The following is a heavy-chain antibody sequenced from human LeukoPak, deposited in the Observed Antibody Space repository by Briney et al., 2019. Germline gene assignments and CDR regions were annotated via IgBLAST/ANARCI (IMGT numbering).Heavy chain of an antibody. J-gene: IGHJ4*02. V-gene: IGHV3-7*01. Sequence: GGSLRLSCLASGFSFTDYWMTWVRQAPGTGLEWVANIKEDGSEKFYVDSVEGRFTISRDNAKNTLYLQMNSLRAEDTAVYYCARDPAVAGADYWGQGTLVTVSS. D-gene: IGHD6-19*01. CDR2: IKEDGSEK. CDR3: ARDPAVAGADY. CDR1: GFSFTDYW.